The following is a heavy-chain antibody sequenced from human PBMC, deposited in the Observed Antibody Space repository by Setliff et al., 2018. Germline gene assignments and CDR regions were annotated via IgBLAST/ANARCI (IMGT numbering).Heavy chain of an antibody. Sequence: GGSLRLSCAASGFTFSSYAMNWVRQGPGKGLEWVSTIYRGDRSTFYADSVQGRFIIFRDGSKNTLYLQMDSLRGEDTAVYYCAKPRLELRWGFEYWGQGTPVTVSS. J-gene: IGHJ4*02. D-gene: IGHD1-7*01. CDR2: IYRGDRST. V-gene: IGHV3-23*03. CDR1: GFTFSSYA. CDR3: AKPRLELRWGFEY.